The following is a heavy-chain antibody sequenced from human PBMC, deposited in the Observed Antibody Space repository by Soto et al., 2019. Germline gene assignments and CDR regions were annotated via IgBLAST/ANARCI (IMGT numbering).Heavy chain of an antibody. CDR3: ARFMPLGSGYTYYFDY. D-gene: IGHD3-3*01. CDR1: GGSISSYY. Sequence: SETLSLTCTVSGGSISSYYWSWIRQPPGKGLEWIGYIYYSGSTNYNPSLKSRVTISVDTSKSQFSLKLSSVTAADTAVYCCARFMPLGSGYTYYFDYWGQGTLVTVSS. V-gene: IGHV4-59*01. J-gene: IGHJ4*02. CDR2: IYYSGST.